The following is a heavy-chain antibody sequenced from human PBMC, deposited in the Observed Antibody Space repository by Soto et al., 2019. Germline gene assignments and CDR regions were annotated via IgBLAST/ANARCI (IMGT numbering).Heavy chain of an antibody. CDR1: GFTFSSYA. V-gene: IGHV3-30-3*01. D-gene: IGHD3-22*01. J-gene: IGHJ4*02. Sequence: PGGSLRLSCAASGFTFSSYAMHWVRQAPGKGLEWVAVISYDGSNKYYADSVKGRFTISRDNSKNTLYLQMNSLRAEDTAVYYCARGEDYYDSSGYYSDFDYWGQGTLVTVSS. CDR3: ARGEDYYDSSGYYSDFDY. CDR2: ISYDGSNK.